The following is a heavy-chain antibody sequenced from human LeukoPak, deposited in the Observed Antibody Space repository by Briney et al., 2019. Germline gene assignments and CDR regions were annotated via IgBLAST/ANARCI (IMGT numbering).Heavy chain of an antibody. D-gene: IGHD6-19*01. CDR2: ISGSGGST. J-gene: IGHJ4*02. Sequence: GESLRLSCAASGFTFSSYAMSWVRQAPGKGLEWVSAISGSGGSTYYADSVKGRFTISRDNSKNTLYLQMNSLRAEDTAVYYCAKDTDLAVAGQSFDYWGQGTLVTVSS. V-gene: IGHV3-23*01. CDR1: GFTFSSYA. CDR3: AKDTDLAVAGQSFDY.